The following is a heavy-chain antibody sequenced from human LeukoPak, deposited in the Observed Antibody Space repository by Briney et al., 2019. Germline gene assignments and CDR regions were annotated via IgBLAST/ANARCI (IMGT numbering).Heavy chain of an antibody. V-gene: IGHV4-34*01. CDR2: INHSGST. J-gene: IGHJ6*03. D-gene: IGHD3-10*01. Sequence: KSSETPSLTCAVYGGSFSGYYWSWIRQPPGKGLEWIGEINHSGSTNYNPSLKSRVTISVDTSKNQFSLKLSSVTAADTAVYYCARGVRGVQTYYYYYYMDVWSKGTTVTISS. CDR1: GGSFSGYY. CDR3: ARGVRGVQTYYYYYYMDV.